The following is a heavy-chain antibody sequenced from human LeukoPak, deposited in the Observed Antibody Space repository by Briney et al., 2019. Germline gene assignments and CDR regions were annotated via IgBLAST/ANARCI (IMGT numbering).Heavy chain of an antibody. D-gene: IGHD3-10*01. Sequence: ASVKVSCKASGYTFTTYGISWVRQAPGQGLELMGWISAYNGNTNYAQKVQGRVTMTTDTSTSTAYMELRSLISEDTAVYYCAREDGNYYGSGSYYLMNWFDPWGQGTLVTVSS. V-gene: IGHV1-18*01. CDR2: ISAYNGNT. CDR3: AREDGNYYGSGSYYLMNWFDP. J-gene: IGHJ5*02. CDR1: GYTFTTYG.